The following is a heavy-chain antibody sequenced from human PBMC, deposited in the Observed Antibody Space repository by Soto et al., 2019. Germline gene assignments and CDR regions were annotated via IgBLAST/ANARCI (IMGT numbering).Heavy chain of an antibody. J-gene: IGHJ5*02. CDR2: ISVSTGNT. V-gene: IGHV1-18*01. Sequence: QVQLVQSGPEVQKPGASVTVSCKASGYTFRSYGVSWVRQAPGQGLEWMGWISVSTGNTKYAQKFQDRVTLTADTSAVTAYMELRSLRSDDTAVYYCARERSPIDVVGQSYNWFDPWGQGTLVTVSS. CDR3: ARERSPIDVVGQSYNWFDP. CDR1: GYTFRSYG. D-gene: IGHD3-16*01.